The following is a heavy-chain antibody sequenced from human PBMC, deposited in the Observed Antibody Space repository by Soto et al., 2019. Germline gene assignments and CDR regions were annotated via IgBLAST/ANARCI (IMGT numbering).Heavy chain of an antibody. CDR3: ARGDSTDCFNGRASFYYNYDTVV. Sequence: AEENLYCKAAGYRFTDYHIHWVRQAPGQGLEWLGRINPKSGGTSTAQKVQGWVTMTTDTSISTASMELTRLTSVDTAIYDLARGDSTDCFNGRASFYYNYDTVVRG. CDR2: INPKSGGT. V-gene: IGHV1-2*04. J-gene: IGHJ6*02. D-gene: IGHD4-4*01. CDR1: GYRFTDYH.